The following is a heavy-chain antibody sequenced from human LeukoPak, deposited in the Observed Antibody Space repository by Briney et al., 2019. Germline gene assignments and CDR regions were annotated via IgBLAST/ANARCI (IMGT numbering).Heavy chain of an antibody. D-gene: IGHD3-22*01. J-gene: IGHJ4*02. V-gene: IGHV3-15*01. Sequence: GGSLRLSCAASGFTFSIAWMSWVRQAPGKGLECVGRIRGKTDGGTTDYAAPVKGRFTISRDDSKNTLYLQMNSLKTEDTAVYYCTTDLGYYDSSGYPYWDQGTLVTVSS. CDR2: IRGKTDGGTT. CDR1: GFTFSIAW. CDR3: TTDLGYYDSSGYPY.